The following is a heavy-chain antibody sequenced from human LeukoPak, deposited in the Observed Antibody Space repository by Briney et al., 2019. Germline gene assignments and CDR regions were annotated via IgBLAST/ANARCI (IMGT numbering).Heavy chain of an antibody. Sequence: SETLSLTCTVSGGXMSNYYCSWIRQPPGKGQEWIGYVSYTGSTDYNPSLRSRVIVSIDTSKNQLSLIVTFVTAADTAVYYCARSVGRGSYFDSWGQGSLVTVSS. CDR3: ARSVGRGSYFDS. D-gene: IGHD3-10*01. V-gene: IGHV4-59*08. J-gene: IGHJ4*02. CDR2: VSYTGST. CDR1: GGXMSNYY.